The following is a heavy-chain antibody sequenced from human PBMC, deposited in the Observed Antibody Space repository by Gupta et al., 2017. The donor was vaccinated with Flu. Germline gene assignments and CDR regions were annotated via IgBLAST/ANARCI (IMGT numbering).Heavy chain of an antibody. CDR3: VRDGAGPTVPRRDFDY. CDR1: GFTIRGHS. CDR2: ISSSSSYI. Sequence: EVQLVESGGGLVKHGGSLRLSCAASGFTIRGHSMNWVRQAPGKGLEWVSSISSSSSYIYYADSVKGRFTISRDNAKNSLYLQINSLRAEDMAVYYCVRDGAGPTVPRRDFDYWGQGTLVTVSS. V-gene: IGHV3-21*02. J-gene: IGHJ4*02. D-gene: IGHD4-11*01.